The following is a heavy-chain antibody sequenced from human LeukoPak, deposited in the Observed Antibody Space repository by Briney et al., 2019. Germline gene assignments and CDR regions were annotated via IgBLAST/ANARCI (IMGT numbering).Heavy chain of an antibody. CDR1: GFTFSSYE. J-gene: IGHJ6*02. CDR2: ISSSGSTI. CDR3: ARDGPPTYYDFWSGYYIPGSWYYYYGMDV. D-gene: IGHD3-3*01. Sequence: GGSLRLSCAASGFTFSSYEMNWVRQAPGKGLEWVSYISSSGSTIYYADSVKGRFTISRDNAKNSLYLQMNSLRAEDTAVYYRARDGPPTYYDFWSGYYIPGSWYYYYGMDVWGQGTTVTVSS. V-gene: IGHV3-48*03.